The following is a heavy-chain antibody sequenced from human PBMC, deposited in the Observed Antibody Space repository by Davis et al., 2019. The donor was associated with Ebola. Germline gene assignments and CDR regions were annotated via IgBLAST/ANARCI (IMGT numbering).Heavy chain of an antibody. Sequence: GGSLRLSCAASGFSFSSYSMMWVRQAPGKGLEWVSGVTWNSARKGYADSVQGRFTISRDNAKNSLYLQMNNLRVEDTALYYCAKGTYIVGTAMSFYGMDVWGQGTTVTVSS. CDR3: AKGTYIVGTAMSFYGMDV. CDR1: GFSFSSYS. CDR2: VTWNSARK. V-gene: IGHV3-9*01. J-gene: IGHJ6*02. D-gene: IGHD1-26*01.